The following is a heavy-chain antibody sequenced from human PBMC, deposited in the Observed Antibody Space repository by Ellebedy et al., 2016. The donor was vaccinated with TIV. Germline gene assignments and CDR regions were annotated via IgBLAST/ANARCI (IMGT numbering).Heavy chain of an antibody. CDR3: AGGRVLPKSPGYGGKVPGMDV. V-gene: IGHV1-2*04. D-gene: IGHD4-23*01. J-gene: IGHJ6*02. Sequence: ASVKVSXXASGYTFTGYYMHWVRQAPGQGLEWMGWINPNSGGTNYAQKFQGWVTMTRDTSISTAYMELSSLRSEDTAVYYCAGGRVLPKSPGYGGKVPGMDVWGQGTTVTVSS. CDR2: INPNSGGT. CDR1: GYTFTGYY.